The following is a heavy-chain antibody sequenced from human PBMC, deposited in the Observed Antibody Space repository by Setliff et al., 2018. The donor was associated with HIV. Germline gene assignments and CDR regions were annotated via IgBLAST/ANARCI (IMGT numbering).Heavy chain of an antibody. J-gene: IGHJ6*02. CDR1: GFTFSSYS. CDR3: ARPTNIDTLYYGSQTFYMYYYGLDV. D-gene: IGHD1-26*01. CDR2: ISSSSSTI. V-gene: IGHV3-48*01. Sequence: GGSLRLSCAASGFTFSSYSMNWVRQAPGKGLEWVSYISSSSSTIYYADSVKGRFTISRDNAENSLYLQMNSLRAEDTAVYYCARPTNIDTLYYGSQTFYMYYYGLDVRGQGTTVTVSS.